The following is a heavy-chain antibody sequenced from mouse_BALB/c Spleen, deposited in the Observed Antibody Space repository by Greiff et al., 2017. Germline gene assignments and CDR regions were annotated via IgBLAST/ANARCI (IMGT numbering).Heavy chain of an antibody. Sequence: VHLVESGAELMKPGASVKISCKATGYTFSSYWIEWVKQRPGHGLEWIGEILPGSGSTNYNEKFKGKATFTADTSSNTAYMQLSSLTSEDSAVYYCARKGTTVVPYAMDYWGQGTSVTVSS. D-gene: IGHD1-1*01. J-gene: IGHJ4*01. CDR1: GYTFSSYW. CDR3: ARKGTTVVPYAMDY. V-gene: IGHV1-9*01. CDR2: ILPGSGST.